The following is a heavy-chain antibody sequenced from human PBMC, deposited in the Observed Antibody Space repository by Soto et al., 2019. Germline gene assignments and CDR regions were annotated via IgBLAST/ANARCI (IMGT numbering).Heavy chain of an antibody. Sequence: AGESLKISCKGSGYSFTSYWISWVRQMPGKGLEWMGRIDPSDSYTNYSPSFQGHVTISADKSISTAYLQWSSLKASDTAMYYCATSLVPAANFDYYGMDVWGQGTTVTV. CDR2: IDPSDSYT. D-gene: IGHD2-2*01. CDR1: GYSFTSYW. J-gene: IGHJ6*02. V-gene: IGHV5-10-1*01. CDR3: ATSLVPAANFDYYGMDV.